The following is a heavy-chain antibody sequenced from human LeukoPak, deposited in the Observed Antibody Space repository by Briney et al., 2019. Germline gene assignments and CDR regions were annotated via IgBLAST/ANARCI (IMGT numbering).Heavy chain of an antibody. V-gene: IGHV1-2*02. J-gene: IGHJ5*02. CDR2: INPNSGGT. Sequence: ASVKVSFKASGYTFTVYYMHWVRQAPGQGLEWMGWINPNSGGTNYAQKFQGRVTMTRDTSISTAYMELSRLRSDDTAVYYCASCYGDYGWFDPWGQGTLVTVSS. CDR3: ASCYGDYGWFDP. D-gene: IGHD4-17*01. CDR1: GYTFTVYY.